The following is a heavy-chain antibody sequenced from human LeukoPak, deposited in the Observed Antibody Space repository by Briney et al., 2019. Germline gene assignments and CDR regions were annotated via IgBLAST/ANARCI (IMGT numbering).Heavy chain of an antibody. CDR2: IIPILGIA. D-gene: IGHD1-26*01. J-gene: IGHJ4*02. CDR3: ARSSAGVGAANLDY. CDR1: GGTFTSYT. V-gene: IGHV1-69*02. Sequence: GASVKVSCKASGGTFTSYTISWVRQAPGQGLEWMGRIIPILGIANYAQKFQGRVTITADKSTSTAYMELSSLRSEDTAVYYCARSSAGVGAANLDYWGQGTLVTVSS.